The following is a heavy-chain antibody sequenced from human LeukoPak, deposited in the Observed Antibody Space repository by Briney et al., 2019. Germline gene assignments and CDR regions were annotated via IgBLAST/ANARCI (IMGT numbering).Heavy chain of an antibody. V-gene: IGHV3-74*01. CDR1: GFTLRLYW. J-gene: IGHJ3*02. D-gene: IGHD6-25*01. Sequence: GGSLRLPCAPCGFTLRLYWMHCVPGAPEKAGVGVSHINSDGSSTIYADSGEGRVTIYRDNAKNTLYLQMHSPRAEDTAVYYCTGETRAYSSGSFENWGQGTMVTVSS. CDR3: TGETRAYSSGSFEN. CDR2: INSDGSST.